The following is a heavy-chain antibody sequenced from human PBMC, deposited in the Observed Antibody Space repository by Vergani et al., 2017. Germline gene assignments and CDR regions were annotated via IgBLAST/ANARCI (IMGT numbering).Heavy chain of an antibody. D-gene: IGHD6-19*01. Sequence: EVQLVQSGAEVKKPGESLKISCKGSGYSFTSYWIGWVRQMPGKGLEWMGIIYPGDSDTRYSPSFQGQVTISADKSISTAYLQWSSLKASDTAMYYCARNLGSYSSGQGEFDYWGQGTLVTVFS. J-gene: IGHJ4*02. CDR1: GYSFTSYW. CDR2: IYPGDSDT. CDR3: ARNLGSYSSGQGEFDY. V-gene: IGHV5-51*03.